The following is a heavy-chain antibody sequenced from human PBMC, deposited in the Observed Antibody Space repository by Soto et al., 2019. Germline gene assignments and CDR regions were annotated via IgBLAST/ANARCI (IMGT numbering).Heavy chain of an antibody. J-gene: IGHJ6*02. Sequence: QITLKESGPTLVKPTQTLTLTCTFSGFSLSTSGVGVGWIRQPPGKALEWLALIYWDDDKRYSPSLKSRLTITKATPTTQFGLPITNMAPVDTATYYRAHSLPPWGGMDVWGPGTTVTVSS. CDR3: AHSLPPWGGMDV. D-gene: IGHD7-27*01. V-gene: IGHV2-5*02. CDR1: GFSLSTSGVG. CDR2: IYWDDDK.